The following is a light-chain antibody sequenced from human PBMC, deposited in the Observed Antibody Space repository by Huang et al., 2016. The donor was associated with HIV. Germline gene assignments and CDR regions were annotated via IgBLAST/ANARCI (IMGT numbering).Light chain of an antibody. CDR3: QQSARTPRT. CDR2: TTS. CDR1: QNITRY. Sequence: DIQMTQSPSSLSAFIGDRVIINCRASQNITRYLNWYQQKPGKAPKLLIYTTSSLQSGVPSTFLGSGSVTDFSLTITNLQPEDSATYYCQQSARTPRTFGQGTKVEI. V-gene: IGKV1-39*01. J-gene: IGKJ2*01.